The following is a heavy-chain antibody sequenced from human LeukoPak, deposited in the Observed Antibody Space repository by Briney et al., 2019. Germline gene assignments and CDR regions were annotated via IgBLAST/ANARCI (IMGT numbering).Heavy chain of an antibody. CDR1: GFTFSSYS. CDR3: ARGPGGSRNMNWFDP. CDR2: ISSSSSTI. Sequence: PGGSLRLSCAASGFTFSSYSMNWVRQAPGKGLEWVSYISSSSSTIYYADSVKGRFTISRDNAKNSLYLQMNSLRAEDTAVYYCARGPGGSRNMNWFDPWGQGTLVTVSS. D-gene: IGHD2-15*01. V-gene: IGHV3-48*01. J-gene: IGHJ5*02.